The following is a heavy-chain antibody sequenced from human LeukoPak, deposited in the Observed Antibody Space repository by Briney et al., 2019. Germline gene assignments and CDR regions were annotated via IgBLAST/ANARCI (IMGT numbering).Heavy chain of an antibody. J-gene: IGHJ4*02. CDR1: GYCFTSYW. CDR3: ARRGHEGRVGY. D-gene: IGHD3-16*01. V-gene: IGHV5-51*01. CDR2: IYAGDADP. Sequence: GEALQISCKGSGYCFTSYWSGWVRQMPGRGLQGWVIIYAGDADPRYTPSFQGHVTTSADKSTSPAYLQWSSLNASDTAMYYCARRGHEGRVGYWGQGTLVTVSS.